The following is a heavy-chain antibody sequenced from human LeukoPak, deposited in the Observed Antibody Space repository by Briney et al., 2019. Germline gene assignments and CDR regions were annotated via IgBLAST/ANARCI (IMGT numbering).Heavy chain of an antibody. V-gene: IGHV3-66*01. CDR1: GFTFNTYA. CDR3: ARDPGYDYGYDY. J-gene: IGHJ4*02. D-gene: IGHD5-18*01. CDR2: IYSDGST. Sequence: PGGSLRLSCAASGFTFNTYAMSWVRQAPGKGLEWVSVIYSDGSTYYADSVKGRFTISRDNSKNTVYLQMNSLRAEDTAVYYCARDPGYDYGYDYWGQGTLVTVSS.